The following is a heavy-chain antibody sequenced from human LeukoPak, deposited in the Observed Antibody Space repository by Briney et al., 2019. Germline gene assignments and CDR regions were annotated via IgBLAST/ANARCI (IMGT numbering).Heavy chain of an antibody. CDR3: ARAHHRGYSYGLLFDY. CDR1: GGSVSSGISY. CDR2: ISDSGGS. V-gene: IGHV4-61*01. D-gene: IGHD5-18*01. Sequence: SETLSLTCSVSGGSVSSGISYWSWIRQPPGEGLEWIAYISDSGGSDYNPSLRGRVTISLDTSKNQFSLRLTSVTAADTAVYYCARAHHRGYSYGLLFDYWGQGTLVTVSS. J-gene: IGHJ4*02.